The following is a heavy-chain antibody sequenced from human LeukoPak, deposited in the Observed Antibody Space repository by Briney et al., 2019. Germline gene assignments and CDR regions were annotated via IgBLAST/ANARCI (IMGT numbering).Heavy chain of an antibody. V-gene: IGHV4-39*07. CDR1: GGSISRGSYY. J-gene: IGHJ3*02. Sequence: SETLSLTCTVSGGSISRGSYYWGWIRQPPGKGLEWIGSIYYSGSTYYNSSLKSRVTISVDTSKNQFSLKLSSVTAADTAVYYCARDQYYDYVWGSYRFPGAFDIWGQGTMVTVSS. CDR3: ARDQYYDYVWGSYRFPGAFDI. D-gene: IGHD3-16*02. CDR2: IYYSGST.